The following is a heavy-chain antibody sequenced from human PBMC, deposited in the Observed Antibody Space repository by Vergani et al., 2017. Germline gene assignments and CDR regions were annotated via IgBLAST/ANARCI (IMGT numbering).Heavy chain of an antibody. V-gene: IGHV1-24*01. CDR2: VDPEDGET. CDR3: ARVKSELCFDY. CDR1: GYTLTELS. D-gene: IGHD5-18*01. Sequence: QVQLVQSGAEVKKPGASVKVSCKVSGYTLTELSMHWVRQAPGKGLEWMGLVDPEDGETIYAEKFQGRVTITADTSTDTAYMELSSLRSEDTAVYYCARVKSELCFDYWGQGTLVTVSS. J-gene: IGHJ4*02.